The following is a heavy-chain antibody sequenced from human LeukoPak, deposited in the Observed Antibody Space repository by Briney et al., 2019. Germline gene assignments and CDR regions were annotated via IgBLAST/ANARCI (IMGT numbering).Heavy chain of an antibody. V-gene: IGHV4-61*02. CDR1: GGSISSGSYY. D-gene: IGHD5-24*01. Sequence: SQTLSLTCTVSGGSISSGSYYWSWIRQPAGKGLEWIGRIYTSGSTNYNPSLKSRVTISADTSKNQFSLKLSSVTAADTAVYYCARVLASGRDGYPNGYWGQGTLVTVSS. CDR2: IYTSGST. CDR3: ARVLASGRDGYPNGY. J-gene: IGHJ4*02.